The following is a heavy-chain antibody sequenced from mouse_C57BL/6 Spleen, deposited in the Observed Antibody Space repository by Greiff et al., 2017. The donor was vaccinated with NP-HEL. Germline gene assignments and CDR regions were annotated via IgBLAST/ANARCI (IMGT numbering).Heavy chain of an antibody. J-gene: IGHJ3*01. CDR2: IDPEDGET. Sequence: EVQLQQSGAELVKPGASVKLSCTASGFTIKDYYMHWVKQRTEQGLEWIGRIDPEDGETKYDPKFQGKATITADTSSNTAYLQLSSLTSEDTAVYYCAPNYDGGFADWGQGTLVTVSA. V-gene: IGHV14-2*01. CDR3: APNYDGGFAD. CDR1: GFTIKDYY. D-gene: IGHD2-4*01.